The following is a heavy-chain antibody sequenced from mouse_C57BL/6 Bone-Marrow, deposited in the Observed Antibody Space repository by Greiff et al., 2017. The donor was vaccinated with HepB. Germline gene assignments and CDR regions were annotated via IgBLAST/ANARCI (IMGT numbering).Heavy chain of an antibody. CDR2: ISSGGSYT. J-gene: IGHJ4*01. CDR3: ARREGDYLYYAMDY. V-gene: IGHV5-6*02. CDR1: GFTFSSYG. D-gene: IGHD2-4*01. Sequence: VKLVESGGDLVKPGGSLKLSCAASGFTFSSYGMSWVRQTPDKRLEWVATISSGGSYTYYPDSVKGRFTISRDNAKNTLYLQMSSLKSEDTAMYYCARREGDYLYYAMDYWGQGTSVTVSS.